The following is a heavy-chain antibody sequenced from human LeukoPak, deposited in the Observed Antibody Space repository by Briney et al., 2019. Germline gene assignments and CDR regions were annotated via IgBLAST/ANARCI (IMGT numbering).Heavy chain of an antibody. CDR3: AHVSAYGGNSYYFDY. V-gene: IGHV1-69*04. CDR2: IIPILGIA. Sequence: SVKVSCKASGGTFSSYAISWVRQAPGQGLEWMGRIIPILGIANYAQKFQGRVTITADKSTSTAYMELSSLRSEDTAVYYCAHVSAYGGNSYYFDYWGQGTLVTVSS. D-gene: IGHD4-23*01. J-gene: IGHJ4*02. CDR1: GGTFSSYA.